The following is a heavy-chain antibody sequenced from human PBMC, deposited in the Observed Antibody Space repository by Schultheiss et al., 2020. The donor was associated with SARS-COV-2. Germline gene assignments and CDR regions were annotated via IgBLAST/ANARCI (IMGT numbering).Heavy chain of an antibody. CDR2: ISWNSGSI. J-gene: IGHJ4*02. D-gene: IGHD3-3*01. CDR3: AKDFLPGHIGPPSGYYPLSYFDY. V-gene: IGHV3-9*01. CDR1: GFTFDDYA. Sequence: GGSLRLSCAASGFTFDDYAMHWVRQAPGKGLEWVLGISWNSGSIGYADSVKGRFTISRDNAKNSLYLQMNSLRAEDTALYYCAKDFLPGHIGPPSGYYPLSYFDYWGQGTLVTVSS.